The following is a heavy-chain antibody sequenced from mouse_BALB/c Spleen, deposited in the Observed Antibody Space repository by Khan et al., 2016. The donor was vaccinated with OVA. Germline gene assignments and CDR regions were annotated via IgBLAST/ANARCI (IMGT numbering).Heavy chain of an antibody. CDR2: IWGDGNT. Sequence: VELVESGPGLVAPSHSLSITCTVSGFSLTSYGVSWVRQPPGKGLEWLGVIWGDGNTNFHSALRSRLSISKDNSKSQVFLKLNSLQTDDTATYYCAKDRGYYAVDYWGQGTSVTVSS. CDR1: GFSLTSYG. J-gene: IGHJ4*01. V-gene: IGHV2-3*01. CDR3: AKDRGYYAVDY.